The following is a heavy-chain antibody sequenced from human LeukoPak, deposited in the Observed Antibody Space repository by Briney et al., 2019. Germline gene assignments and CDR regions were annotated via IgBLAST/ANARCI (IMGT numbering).Heavy chain of an antibody. CDR2: IGAYNGNT. V-gene: IGHV1-18*01. J-gene: IGHJ4*02. CDR1: GYTFTCYG. Sequence: GASVKVSCKASGYTFTCYGISWVRQAPGQGLEWMGWIGAYNGNTNFAQKLQGRVTMTTDTSTSTAYVDLRSLRSDDTAVYYCARDQAATNTQVRFCLDWGQGTLVTVSS. D-gene: IGHD3-9*01. CDR3: ARDQAATNTQVRFCLD.